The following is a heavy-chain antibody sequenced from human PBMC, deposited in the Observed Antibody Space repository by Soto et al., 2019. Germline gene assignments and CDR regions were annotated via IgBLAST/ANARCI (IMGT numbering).Heavy chain of an antibody. CDR2: IIPIFGTA. D-gene: IGHD3-22*01. CDR3: ARGLGNYDRIYYSDY. V-gene: IGHV1-69*01. J-gene: IGHJ4*02. Sequence: QATKQGLEWMGGIIPIFGTANYAQKFQGRVTITADESTSTAYMELSSLRAEDTAVYHCARGLGNYDRIYYSDYWGQGTLVTVSS.